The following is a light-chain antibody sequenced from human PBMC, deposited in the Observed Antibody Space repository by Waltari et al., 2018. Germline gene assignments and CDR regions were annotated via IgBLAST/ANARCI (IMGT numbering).Light chain of an antibody. CDR2: DVS. CDR3: SSYTSSTTLLV. V-gene: IGLV2-14*03. CDR1: SSDVGTYKY. J-gene: IGLJ1*01. Sequence: QSALTQPASVSGSPGQSITIPCIGTSSDVGTYKYVSWYQRHPGKAPKLLIYDVSHWPSGVSNRFSGSKSGNTASLTISGLQAEDGADYYCSSYTSSTTLLVFGTGTKVTVL.